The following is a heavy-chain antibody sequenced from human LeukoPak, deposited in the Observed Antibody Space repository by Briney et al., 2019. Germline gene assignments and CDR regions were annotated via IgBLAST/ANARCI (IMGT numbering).Heavy chain of an antibody. CDR1: GFTFSSYS. V-gene: IGHV3-21*01. J-gene: IGHJ3*02. D-gene: IGHD1-14*01. CDR3: ARVHRGGGAVDI. CDR2: ISSSSSYI. Sequence: GGSLRLSCAASGFTFSSYSMNWVRQAPGKGLEWVSSISSSSSYIYYSDSVKGRFTISRDNAKNSLYLQMNSLRAEDTAVYYCARVHRGGGAVDIWGQGTMVTVSS.